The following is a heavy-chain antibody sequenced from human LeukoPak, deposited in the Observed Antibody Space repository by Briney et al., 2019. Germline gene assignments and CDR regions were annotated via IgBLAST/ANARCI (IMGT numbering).Heavy chain of an antibody. CDR3: NRDASPYCSKGVCYTGGNFDD. CDR1: GFTFSSAW. D-gene: IGHD2-8*01. Sequence: GGSLRLSCAASGFTFSSAWMSCVRHAPGRGLEWVGRIKRQNDAGTKDYAVPVKGRFKISRDDSKTALYLQRKGLQIEHTAMYYCNRDASPYCSKGVCYTGGNFDDWRQGSMVSVSS. V-gene: IGHV3-15*01. J-gene: IGHJ4*02. CDR2: IKRQNDAGTK.